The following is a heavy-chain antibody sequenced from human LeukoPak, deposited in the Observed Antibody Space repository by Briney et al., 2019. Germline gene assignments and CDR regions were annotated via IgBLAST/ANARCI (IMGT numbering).Heavy chain of an antibody. CDR3: ARDRVVGLGIDNAFDI. Sequence: ASVKVSCKASGYTFTNHYIHWVRQAPGQGLEWMGIINPSGGGTTYAQKFQGRVTITADESTSTAYMELSSLRSEDTAVYYCARDRVVGLGIDNAFDIWGHGTMVTVSS. CDR1: GYTFTNHY. J-gene: IGHJ3*02. CDR2: INPSGGGT. D-gene: IGHD2-15*01. V-gene: IGHV1-46*01.